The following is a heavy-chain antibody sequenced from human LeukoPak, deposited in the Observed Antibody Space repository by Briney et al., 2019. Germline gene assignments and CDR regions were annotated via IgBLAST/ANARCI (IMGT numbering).Heavy chain of an antibody. D-gene: IGHD1-26*01. CDR2: TSDSGDSA. CDR3: AKLIQIVGASDDDY. J-gene: IGHJ4*02. Sequence: GGSLRLSCAASGFTFTSHAMSWDRQAPEKGLEWVSSTSDSGDSAYYADSVKGRFTISRDNSKKTLYLQMNSLRAEDTAIYYCAKLIQIVGASDDDYWGQGTLVTVSS. V-gene: IGHV3-23*01. CDR1: GFTFTSHA.